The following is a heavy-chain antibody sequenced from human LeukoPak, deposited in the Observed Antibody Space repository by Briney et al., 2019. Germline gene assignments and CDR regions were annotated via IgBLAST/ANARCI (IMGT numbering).Heavy chain of an antibody. CDR1: GFTFSSYA. Sequence: GGSLRLSCAASGFTFSSYAMHWVRQAPGKGLEWVAVISYDGSNKYYADSVKGRFTIFRDNSKNTLYLQMNSLRAEDTAVYYCAKDLEWELPSSVYFDYWGQGTLVTVSS. V-gene: IGHV3-30-3*01. CDR2: ISYDGSNK. D-gene: IGHD1-26*01. J-gene: IGHJ4*02. CDR3: AKDLEWELPSSVYFDY.